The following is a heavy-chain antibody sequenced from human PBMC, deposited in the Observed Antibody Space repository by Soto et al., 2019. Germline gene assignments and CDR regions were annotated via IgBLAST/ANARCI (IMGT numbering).Heavy chain of an antibody. CDR2: IYYSGST. CDR3: ARGANTGDTIFAIDY. J-gene: IGHJ4*02. Sequence: PSETLSLTCTVSGGSISSYYWSWIRQPPGKGLEWIGYIYYSGSTNYNPSLKSRVTISVDTSKNQFSLKLSSVTAADTAVYYCARGANTGDTIFAIDYWGQGTLVTVSS. D-gene: IGHD1-26*01. V-gene: IGHV4-59*01. CDR1: GGSISSYY.